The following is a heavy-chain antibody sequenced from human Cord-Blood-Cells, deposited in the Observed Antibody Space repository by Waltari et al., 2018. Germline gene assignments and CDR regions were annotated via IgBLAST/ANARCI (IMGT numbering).Heavy chain of an antibody. V-gene: IGHV3-7*01. D-gene: IGHD6-6*01. Sequence: EVQLVESGGGLVQPGGSLRLSCAASGFTFSSYWMSWVSQAPGKGREWVANIKQDGSEKYYVDSVKGRLTISRDNAKNSLYLQMNSLRAEDTAVYYCARGKALEYSSSDYWGQGTLVTVSS. CDR3: ARGKALEYSSSDY. J-gene: IGHJ4*02. CDR2: IKQDGSEK. CDR1: GFTFSSYW.